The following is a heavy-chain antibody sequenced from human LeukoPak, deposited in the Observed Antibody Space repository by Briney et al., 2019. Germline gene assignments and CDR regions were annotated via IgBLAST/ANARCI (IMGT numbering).Heavy chain of an antibody. V-gene: IGHV4-4*07. D-gene: IGHD6-19*01. CDR1: GGSISSYY. Sequence: PSGTLSLTCTVSGGSISSYYWSWIRQPAGKGLEWIGRIYTSGSTNYNPSLKSRVTMSVDTSKNQFSLKLSSVTAADTAVYYCARDRPGHGYSSGWYYFDYWGQGTLVTVSS. J-gene: IGHJ4*02. CDR3: ARDRPGHGYSSGWYYFDY. CDR2: IYTSGST.